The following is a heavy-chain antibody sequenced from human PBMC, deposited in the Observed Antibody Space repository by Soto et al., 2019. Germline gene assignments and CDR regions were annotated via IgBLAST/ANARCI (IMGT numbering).Heavy chain of an antibody. J-gene: IGHJ5*02. CDR1: GGSISSGGYS. D-gene: IGHD3-10*01. CDR3: ARYGSGSSVWFDP. Sequence: SETLSLTCAVSGGSISSGGYSWSWIRQHPGKGLEWIGYIYYSGSTNYNPSLKSRVTISVDTSKNQFSLKLSSVTAADTAVYYCARYGSGSSVWFDPWGQGTLVTVSS. CDR2: IYYSGST. V-gene: IGHV4-61*08.